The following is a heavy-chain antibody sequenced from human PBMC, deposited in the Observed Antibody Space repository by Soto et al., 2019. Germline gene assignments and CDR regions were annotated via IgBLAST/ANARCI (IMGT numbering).Heavy chain of an antibody. CDR2: IYWNEDN. Sequence: QITLKESGPTLVKPTQPLTLTCTFSGFSLTTSGVGVAWIRQPPGKALEWLAVIYWNEDNRYSPSLKRRLTITKDTSKNQVVLTMTNMDPVDTATYYCAHSGYNWNDLDYWGQGTLVTVSS. CDR3: AHSGYNWNDLDY. D-gene: IGHD1-20*01. CDR1: GFSLTTSGVG. J-gene: IGHJ4*02. V-gene: IGHV2-5*01.